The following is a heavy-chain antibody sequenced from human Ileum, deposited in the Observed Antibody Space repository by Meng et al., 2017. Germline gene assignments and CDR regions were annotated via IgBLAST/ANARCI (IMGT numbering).Heavy chain of an antibody. CDR3: ARENTIFGVVWGSWFDP. V-gene: IGHV4-30-4*01. CDR1: GGSISSGDYY. Sequence: QVQLQESGPGLGKPSQTLSLTFTVPGGSISSGDYYWSWIRQPPGKGLEWIGYIYYSGSTYYNPSLKSRVTISVDTSKNQFSLKLSSVTAADTAVYYCARENTIFGVVWGSWFDPWGQGTLVTVSS. CDR2: IYYSGST. J-gene: IGHJ5*02. D-gene: IGHD3-3*01.